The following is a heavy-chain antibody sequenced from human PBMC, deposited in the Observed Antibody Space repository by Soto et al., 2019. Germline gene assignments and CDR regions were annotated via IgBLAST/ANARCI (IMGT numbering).Heavy chain of an antibody. V-gene: IGHV1-69*13. CDR2: ISPNFGTT. D-gene: IGHD3-3*01. J-gene: IGHJ5*02. CDR1: GYTFTGDG. Sequence: ASVKVSCKASGYTFTGDGISWLRQAPEQGLEWMGGISPNFGTTNYAQKLQGRVTITADESTSTAYMELSSLRSEDTAVYYCARSLGRVLRFLEWLPGSFFSWGQGTLVTVSS. CDR3: ARSLGRVLRFLEWLPGSFFS.